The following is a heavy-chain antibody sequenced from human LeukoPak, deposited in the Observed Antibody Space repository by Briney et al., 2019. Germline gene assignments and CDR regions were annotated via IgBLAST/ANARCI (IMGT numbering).Heavy chain of an antibody. Sequence: ASVKVSCKASGYTFTGYYMHWVRQAPGQGLEWMGWINPNSGGTNYAQKFQGRVTMTRDTSISTAYMELSRLRSDDTAVYYCERGYCSGGSCLDYWGQGTLVTVSS. D-gene: IGHD2-15*01. V-gene: IGHV1-2*02. CDR2: INPNSGGT. J-gene: IGHJ4*02. CDR3: ERGYCSGGSCLDY. CDR1: GYTFTGYY.